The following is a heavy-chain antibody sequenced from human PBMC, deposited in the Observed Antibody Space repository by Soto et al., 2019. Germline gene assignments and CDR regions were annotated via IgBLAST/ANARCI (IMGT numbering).Heavy chain of an antibody. CDR3: AKVSMAPY. Sequence: GGSLRLSCAASGFTFSSYGMHWVRQAPGKGLEWVAVISYDGSNKYYADSVKGRFTISRDNSKNTLYLQMNSLRAEDTAVYYCAKVSMAPYWGQGTLVTVSS. D-gene: IGHD3-10*01. V-gene: IGHV3-30*18. CDR2: ISYDGSNK. J-gene: IGHJ4*02. CDR1: GFTFSSYG.